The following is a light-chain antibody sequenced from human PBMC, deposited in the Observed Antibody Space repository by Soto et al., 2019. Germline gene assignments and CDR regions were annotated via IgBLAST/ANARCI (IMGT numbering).Light chain of an antibody. J-gene: IGLJ1*01. CDR1: SSNIGAGYD. V-gene: IGLV1-40*01. CDR2: DVS. Sequence: QSVLTQPPSVSVAPGRRVTISCTGSSSNIGAGYDVHWYRQHPGRAPKLMIYDVSNRPSGVSNRFSGSKSGNTASLTISGLQAEDEADYYCSSYTRSSTYVFGTGTKVTVL. CDR3: SSYTRSSTYV.